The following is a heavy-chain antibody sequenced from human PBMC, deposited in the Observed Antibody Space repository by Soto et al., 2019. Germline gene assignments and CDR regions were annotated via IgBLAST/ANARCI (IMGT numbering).Heavy chain of an antibody. Sequence: SVKVSCKASGGTFSSYAISWVRQAPGQGLEWMGGIIPIFGTANYAQKFQGRVTITADESTSTAYMELSSLRSEDTAVYYCARADRLTMFPAYWGQGTLVTVSS. CDR1: GGTFSSYA. V-gene: IGHV1-69*13. CDR3: ARADRLTMFPAY. CDR2: IIPIFGTA. J-gene: IGHJ4*02. D-gene: IGHD3-10*02.